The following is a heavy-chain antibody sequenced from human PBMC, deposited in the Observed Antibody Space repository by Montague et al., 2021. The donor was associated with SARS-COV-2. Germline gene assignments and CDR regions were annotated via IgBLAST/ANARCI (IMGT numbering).Heavy chain of an antibody. J-gene: IGHJ6*02. CDR2: IYYSGST. V-gene: IGHV4-59*01. D-gene: IGHD5-12*01. Sequence: SETLSLTCTVSGGSISSYYWSWIRQPPAKGLERIGYIYYSGSTNYNPSLKRRVPISVDRSKNQFSLKLNSVTAAGTAVYYCARGAGRGSGDGKYDYYYYGMDVWGQGTTVTVSS. CDR3: ARGAGRGSGDGKYDYYYYGMDV. CDR1: GGSISSYY.